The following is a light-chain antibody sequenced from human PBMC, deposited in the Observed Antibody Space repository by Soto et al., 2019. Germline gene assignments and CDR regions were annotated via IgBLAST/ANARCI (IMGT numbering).Light chain of an antibody. CDR3: QSYDSSLSALYV. J-gene: IGLJ1*01. V-gene: IGLV1-40*01. CDR1: SSNIGAGYE. CDR2: GNN. Sequence: QSVLTQSPSVSGAPGQRVTISCTGSSSNIGAGYEVHWYQQLPGTAPKLLIYGNNNRPSGVPDRFSGSKSGTSASLAITGLQAEDEADYYCQSYDSSLSALYVFGTGTKLTVL.